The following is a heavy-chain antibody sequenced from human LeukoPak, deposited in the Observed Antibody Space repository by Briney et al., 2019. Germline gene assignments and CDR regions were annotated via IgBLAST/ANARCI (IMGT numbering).Heavy chain of an antibody. J-gene: IGHJ5*02. CDR1: EFNVSSNN. D-gene: IGHD2-2*01. V-gene: IGHV3-53*01. Sequence: GGSLRLSCAASEFNVSSNNMRWVRQAPGKGLECVSVIFSDGTTYYADSVKGRFSISRDNYKNTLYLHMNSLRAEDTAVYYCAREGSSCYNWFDPWGQGTLVTVSS. CDR3: AREGSSCYNWFDP. CDR2: IFSDGTT.